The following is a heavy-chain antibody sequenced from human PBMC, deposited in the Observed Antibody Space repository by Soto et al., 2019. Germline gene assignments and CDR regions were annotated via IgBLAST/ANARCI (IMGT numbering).Heavy chain of an antibody. CDR3: ARDAGVGTWNYGGGGS. Sequence: SETLSLTCTVSGGSIISGDYYWSWIRQPPGKGLEWIGYIYYTLSTYYNPSLRSRVTIPLDTAKNQFYLKLNSVTAADTAVYYCARDAGVGTWNYGGGGSWGHGTLVTVSS. D-gene: IGHD1-7*01. CDR2: IYYTLST. CDR1: GGSIISGDYY. J-gene: IGHJ5*01. V-gene: IGHV4-30-4*01.